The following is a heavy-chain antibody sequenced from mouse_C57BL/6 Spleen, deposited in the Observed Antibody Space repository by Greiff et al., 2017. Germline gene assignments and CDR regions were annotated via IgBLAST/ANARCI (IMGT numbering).Heavy chain of an antibody. D-gene: IGHD1-1*01. J-gene: IGHJ1*03. CDR2: IYPVSGNT. CDR1: GYTFTDYY. V-gene: IGHV1-84*01. CDR3: ARKVEARGYGDV. Sequence: QVQLQQSGPELVKPGASVKISCKASGYTFTDYYINWVKQRPGQGLEWIGWIYPVSGNTKYNEKFKGKATLTVDTSSSTADMQLSSLTSEDSAVYFCARKVEARGYGDVWGTGTAVTVSS.